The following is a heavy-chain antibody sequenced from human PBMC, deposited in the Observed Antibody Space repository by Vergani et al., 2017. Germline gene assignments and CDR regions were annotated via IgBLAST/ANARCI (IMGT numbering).Heavy chain of an antibody. Sequence: QVQLQQWGAGLLKPSETLSLTCAVYGGSFSGYYWSWVRQPPGKGLEWIGEINHSGSTNYNPSLKSRVTISVDTSTKQFSLKLSSVTAADTAVYYWARLRGGLLWVGDNDYYMDVWGKGTTVTVSS. CDR3: ARLRGGLLWVGDNDYYMDV. CDR2: INHSGST. CDR1: GGSFSGYY. D-gene: IGHD3-10*01. J-gene: IGHJ6*03. V-gene: IGHV4-34*01.